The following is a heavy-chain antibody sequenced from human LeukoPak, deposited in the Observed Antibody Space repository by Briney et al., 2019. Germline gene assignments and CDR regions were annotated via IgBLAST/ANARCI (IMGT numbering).Heavy chain of an antibody. V-gene: IGHV4-39*07. CDR3: ARGPSIAARTKYYYYMDV. CDR2: IYYSGST. Sequence: SETLSLTCTVSGGSISSSSYYWGWIRQPPGKGLEWIGSIYYSGSTYYNPSLKSRVTISVDTSKNQFSPKLSSVTAADTAVYYCARGPSIAARTKYYYYMDVWGKGTTVTVSS. CDR1: GGSISSSSYY. D-gene: IGHD6-6*01. J-gene: IGHJ6*03.